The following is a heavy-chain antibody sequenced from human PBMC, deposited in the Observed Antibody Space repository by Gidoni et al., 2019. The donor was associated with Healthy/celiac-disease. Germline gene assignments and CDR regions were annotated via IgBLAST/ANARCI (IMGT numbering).Heavy chain of an antibody. CDR1: RSTCSDYY. Sequence: QVQLVESGGGWVKPGGSLRLSCAASRSTCSDYYMGWSRQAPGKGMEWVSYISSSGSTIYYADSVKGRFTISRDNAKNSLYLQMNSLRAEDTDVYYCERDLAYCGGDCYPLEAFDIWGQGTMVTVSS. CDR3: ERDLAYCGGDCYPLEAFDI. J-gene: IGHJ3*02. CDR2: ISSSGSTI. D-gene: IGHD2-21*02. V-gene: IGHV3-11*04.